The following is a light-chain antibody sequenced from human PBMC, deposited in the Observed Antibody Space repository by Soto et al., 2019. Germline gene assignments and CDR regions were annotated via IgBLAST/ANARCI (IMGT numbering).Light chain of an antibody. CDR3: CSYTTSNTRQIV. CDR1: SSDVGGYNY. CDR2: DVS. J-gene: IGLJ1*01. V-gene: IGLV2-14*01. Sequence: QSALTQPASVSGSPGQSITISCTGTSSDVGGYNYGSWYQQHPGKAPKFMIYDVSNRPSGVSNRFSGSKSGNTASLTISGLQATDEAHYYCCSYTTSNTRQIVFGSGTKLTVL.